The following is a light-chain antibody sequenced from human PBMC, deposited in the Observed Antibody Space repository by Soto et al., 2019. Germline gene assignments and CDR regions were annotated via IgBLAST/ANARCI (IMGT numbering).Light chain of an antibody. J-gene: IGLJ1*01. CDR1: ISDVGAYNY. V-gene: IGLV2-8*01. CDR3: RSHAGSNNYV. CDR2: EVS. Sequence: SPSPPASAYGSTGQPLTISCTRTISDVGAYNYVSWYQQHPGKAPKLMIYEVSKRPSGVPDRLSGSKYGNTASLTVSGLQAQAEADYCCRSHAGSNNYVFGTGTKVTGL.